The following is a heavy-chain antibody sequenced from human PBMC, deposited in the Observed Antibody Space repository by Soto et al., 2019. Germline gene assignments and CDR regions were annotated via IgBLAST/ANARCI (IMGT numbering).Heavy chain of an antibody. J-gene: IGHJ6*02. CDR2: IYYSGST. Sequence: SETLSLTCTVSGGSISSYYWSWIRQPPGKGLEWIGYIYYSGSTNYNPSLKSRVTISVDTSKNQFSLKLSSVTAADTAVYYCARSTQDYYDSSGYRARLYYYYGMDVWGQGTTVTAP. D-gene: IGHD3-22*01. V-gene: IGHV4-59*01. CDR1: GGSISSYY. CDR3: ARSTQDYYDSSGYRARLYYYYGMDV.